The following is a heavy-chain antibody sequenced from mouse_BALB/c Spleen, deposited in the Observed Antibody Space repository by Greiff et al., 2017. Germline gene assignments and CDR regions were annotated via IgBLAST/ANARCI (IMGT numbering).Heavy chain of an antibody. Sequence: EVQRVESGGGLVQPGGSRKLSCAASGFTFSSFGMHWVRQAPEKGLEWVAYISSGSSTIYYADTVKGRFTISRDNPKNTLFLQMTSLRSEDTAMYYCARSGRWYFDYWGQGTTLTVSS. CDR3: ARSGRWYFDY. V-gene: IGHV5-17*02. D-gene: IGHD1-1*02. J-gene: IGHJ2*01. CDR2: ISSGSSTI. CDR1: GFTFSSFG.